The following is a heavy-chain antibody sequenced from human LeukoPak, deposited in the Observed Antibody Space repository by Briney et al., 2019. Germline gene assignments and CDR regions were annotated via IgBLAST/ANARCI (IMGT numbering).Heavy chain of an antibody. J-gene: IGHJ5*02. CDR2: INHSGST. D-gene: IGHD2/OR15-2a*01. CDR3: ARGRNMNVFQRKHWFDP. CDR1: GGSFSGYY. V-gene: IGHV4-34*01. Sequence: SETLSLTCAVYGGSFSGYYWSWIRQPPGKGLEWIGEINHSGSTNYNPSHKSRVTISVDTSKNQFSLKLSSVTAADTAVYYCARGRNMNVFQRKHWFDPWGQGTLVTVSS.